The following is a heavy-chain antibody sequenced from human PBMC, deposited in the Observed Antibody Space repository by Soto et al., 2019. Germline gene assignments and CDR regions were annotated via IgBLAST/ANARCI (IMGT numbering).Heavy chain of an antibody. V-gene: IGHV3-48*02. D-gene: IGHD1-26*01. CDR3: PRDHRWAFDY. Sequence: EVQLVESGGGLVQPGGNLRLSCVASGFTFDSYAMNWVRQAPGKGLEWLSYIGLNSGTIEYSDSVEGRFTISRDDGKSSLYLQINILRDEDTAVYFWPRDHRWAFDYWGRGTLVTVTS. CDR2: IGLNSGTI. J-gene: IGHJ4*02. CDR1: GFTFDSYA.